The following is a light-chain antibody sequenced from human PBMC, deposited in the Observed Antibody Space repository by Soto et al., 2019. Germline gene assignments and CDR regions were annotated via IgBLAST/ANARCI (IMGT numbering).Light chain of an antibody. V-gene: IGKV3-20*01. J-gene: IGKJ3*01. CDR1: QSVSSSY. Sequence: EIVLTQSPGTLSLSPGERATLSCRASQSVSSSYLAWYQQKPGQAPRLLIYGASSRATGIPDRFSGSGSATDFTLTISRLEPDDFAVYYCQQYGSSPPFTFGPGTKVDIK. CDR3: QQYGSSPPFT. CDR2: GAS.